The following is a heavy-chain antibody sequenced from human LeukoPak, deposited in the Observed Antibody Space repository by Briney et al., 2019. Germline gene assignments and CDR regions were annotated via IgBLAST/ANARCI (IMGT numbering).Heavy chain of an antibody. V-gene: IGHV3-11*01. Sequence: GGSLRLSCAASGFTFSDYYMSWIRQAPGKGLEWVSYISSSGSTIYYADSVKGRFTISRDNSKNSLYLQMNSLRTEDTALYYCAKDGGRGYLGGATDYWGQGTLVTVSS. CDR2: ISSSGSTI. CDR3: AKDGGRGYLGGATDY. J-gene: IGHJ4*02. D-gene: IGHD1-26*01. CDR1: GFTFSDYY.